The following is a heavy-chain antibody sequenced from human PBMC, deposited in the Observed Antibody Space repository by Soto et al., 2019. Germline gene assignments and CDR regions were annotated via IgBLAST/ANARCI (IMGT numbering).Heavy chain of an antibody. D-gene: IGHD1-26*01. J-gene: IGHJ4*02. CDR1: GYAFSTYG. CDR2: ISAHNGNT. CDR3: ARDSGSYADY. Sequence: QVHLVQSGAEVKKPGASVKVSCQGSGYAFSTYGITWVRQAPGQGLEWMGWISAHNGNTNYAQKLQGRVTVTRDTSTSTAYMELRSLRYDDTAVYYCARDSGSYADYWGQGTLVTVSS. V-gene: IGHV1-18*01.